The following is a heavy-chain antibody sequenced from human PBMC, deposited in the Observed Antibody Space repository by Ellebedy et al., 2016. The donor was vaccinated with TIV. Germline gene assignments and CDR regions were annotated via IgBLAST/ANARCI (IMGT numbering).Heavy chain of an antibody. CDR1: GFTFPHIG. CDR2: ITYNGNNG. V-gene: IGHV3-30*02. Sequence: PGGSLRLSCETSGFTFPHIGMHWVRQAPGKGLEWVAFITYNGNNGYYADSVRGRFTIFRDNFKNTLHLQMDSLRTDDTAVYYCVKDGGEAFFDYWGQGTLVTVSS. J-gene: IGHJ4*02. CDR3: VKDGGEAFFDY. D-gene: IGHD2-15*01.